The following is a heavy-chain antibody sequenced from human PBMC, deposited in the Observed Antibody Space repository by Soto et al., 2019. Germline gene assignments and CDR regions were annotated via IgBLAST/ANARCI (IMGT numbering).Heavy chain of an antibody. CDR3: ARDNIVSKGYGMDV. CDR1: GASISNAY. CDR2: IHSSGTF. Sequence: SETLSLTCTVSGASISNAYWSWIRQAAGKRLEWIGRIHSSGTFNYNPSLKSRVSISRDTSRNQISLKLSSVTAADTAVYYCARDNIVSKGYGMDVWGQGTTVTVSS. V-gene: IGHV4-4*07. J-gene: IGHJ6*02. D-gene: IGHD5-12*01.